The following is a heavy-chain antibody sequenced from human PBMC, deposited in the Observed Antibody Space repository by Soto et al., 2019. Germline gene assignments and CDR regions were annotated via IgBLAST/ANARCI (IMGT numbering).Heavy chain of an antibody. Sequence: EVQLVESGGGLVKPGGSLRLSCAASGFTFSNAWMNWVRQAPGKGLEWVGRIKSKTDGGTTDYAAPVKGRFTISRDDSKNTLYLQMYSLKTEDTAVYYCTTLVIWFGELYDYWGQGTLVTVSS. V-gene: IGHV3-15*07. J-gene: IGHJ4*02. CDR2: IKSKTDGGTT. D-gene: IGHD3-10*01. CDR1: GFTFSNAW. CDR3: TTLVIWFGELYDY.